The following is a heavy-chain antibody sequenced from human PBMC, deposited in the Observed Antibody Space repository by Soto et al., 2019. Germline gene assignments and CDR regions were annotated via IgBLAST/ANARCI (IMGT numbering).Heavy chain of an antibody. Sequence: ASVKVSCKASGYTFTSYGLNWVRRAPGQGLEWMGRIASHDGSTVSAQSFQGRLTLTRDTFTNTAYLELGALTSDDTGLYLCWRNDGDDSTHFWGQGTLVTVSS. D-gene: IGHD3-22*01. V-gene: IGHV1-18*04. CDR1: GYTFTSYG. CDR3: WRNDGDDSTHF. CDR2: IASHDGST. J-gene: IGHJ4*02.